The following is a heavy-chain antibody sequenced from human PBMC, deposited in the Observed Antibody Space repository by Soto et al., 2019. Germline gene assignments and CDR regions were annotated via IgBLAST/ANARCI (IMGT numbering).Heavy chain of an antibody. V-gene: IGHV4-59*01. CDR2: IYYSGST. CDR3: ARAAGIAAAGSNWFDP. CDR1: GGSISSYY. J-gene: IGHJ5*02. D-gene: IGHD6-13*01. Sequence: SETLSLTCTVSGGSISSYYWSWIRQPPGKGLEWIGYIYYSGSTNYNPSLKSRVTISVDTSKNQFSLKLSSVTAADTAVYYCARAAGIAAAGSNWFDPWGQGTLVTVSS.